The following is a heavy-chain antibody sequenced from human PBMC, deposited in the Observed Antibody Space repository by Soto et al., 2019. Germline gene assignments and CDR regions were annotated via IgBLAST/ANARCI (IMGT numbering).Heavy chain of an antibody. CDR3: ARGGSNYYYYYGMDV. D-gene: IGHD3-10*01. CDR2: ISSSSSYI. Sequence: GGSLRLSCAASGFTFSSYSMNWVRQAPGKGLEWVSSISSSSSYIYYADSVKGRFTISRDNAKNSLYLQMNSLRAEDTAVYYCARGGSNYYYYYGMDVWGQGTTVTVSS. J-gene: IGHJ6*02. CDR1: GFTFSSYS. V-gene: IGHV3-21*01.